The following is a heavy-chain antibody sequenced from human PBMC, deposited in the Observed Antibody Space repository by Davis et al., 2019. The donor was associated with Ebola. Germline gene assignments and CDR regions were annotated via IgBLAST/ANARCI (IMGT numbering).Heavy chain of an antibody. CDR2: IYYSGST. V-gene: IGHV4-31*03. D-gene: IGHD2-2*01. J-gene: IGHJ6*02. CDR3: ARDYLVVPAATNSYYGMDV. Sequence: PSETLSLTCTVSGGSISRGGSYWTWIRQHPGKGLEWIGYIYYSGSTYYKPSLKSRVTISLDTSKNQFSLKLSSVTAADTAVYYCARDYLVVPAATNSYYGMDVWGQGTTVTVSS. CDR1: GGSISRGGSY.